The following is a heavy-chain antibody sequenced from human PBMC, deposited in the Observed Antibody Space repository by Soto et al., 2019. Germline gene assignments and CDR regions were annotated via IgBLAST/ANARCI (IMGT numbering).Heavy chain of an antibody. CDR3: ARALHKYYDSYYFDY. CDR2: ISSSSSTI. Sequence: HPGGSLRLSCAASGFTFSSYSMNWVRQAPGKGLEWVSYISSSSSTIYYADSVKGRFTISRDNAKNSLYLQMNSLRDEDTAVYYCARALHKYYDSYYFDYWGQGTLVTVSS. D-gene: IGHD3-3*01. V-gene: IGHV3-48*02. J-gene: IGHJ4*02. CDR1: GFTFSSYS.